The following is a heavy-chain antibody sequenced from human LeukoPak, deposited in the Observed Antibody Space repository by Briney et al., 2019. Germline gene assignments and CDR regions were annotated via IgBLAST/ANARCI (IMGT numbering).Heavy chain of an antibody. J-gene: IGHJ3*01. CDR2: VYSGGNT. D-gene: IGHD1-26*01. Sequence: GGSLRLSCAVSGFTVTSNYMTWVRQAPGKGLEWISVVYSGGNTFYSDSVKGRFTISRDNSKNTVYLQMNSLRVEDTAVYYCARVDLVGDAFSHWGQGTGVTVSS. CDR1: GFTVTSNY. V-gene: IGHV3-53*01. CDR3: ARVDLVGDAFSH.